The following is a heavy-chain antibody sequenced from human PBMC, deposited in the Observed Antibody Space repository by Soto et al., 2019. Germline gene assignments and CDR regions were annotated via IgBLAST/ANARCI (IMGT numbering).Heavy chain of an antibody. CDR3: ARSDSYCSSTSCSDHYYGMDV. CDR2: ISSFSNYM. Sequence: PGESLKISCAVSGFTFNSYSMNWVRQAPGKGLEWVSSISSFSNYMYYTDSVKGRFTISRDNSKNTLYLQMGSLRAEDIAVYYCARSDSYCSSTSCSDHYYGMDVWGQGTTVTVSS. J-gene: IGHJ6*02. CDR1: GFTFNSYS. V-gene: IGHV3-21*03. D-gene: IGHD2-2*01.